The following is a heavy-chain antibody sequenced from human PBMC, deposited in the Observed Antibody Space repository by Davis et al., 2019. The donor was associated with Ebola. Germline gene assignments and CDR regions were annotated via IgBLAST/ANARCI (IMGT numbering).Heavy chain of an antibody. CDR1: GFTFSAYA. J-gene: IGHJ4*02. CDR2: ISGSGNTT. D-gene: IGHD6-25*01. Sequence: GGSLRLSCAASGFTFSAYAMAWVRQAPGKGLEWVASISGSGNTTYYADSMKGRFTISRDTSRPTLFLQMIGLRAEDTAIYYCTKCRGNGWTQDFWGQGRLVTVSS. CDR3: TKCRGNGWTQDF. V-gene: IGHV3-23*01.